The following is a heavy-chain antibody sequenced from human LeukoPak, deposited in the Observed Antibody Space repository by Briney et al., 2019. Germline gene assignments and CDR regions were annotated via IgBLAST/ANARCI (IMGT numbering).Heavy chain of an antibody. J-gene: IGHJ2*01. CDR2: FDPEDGET. CDR3: ATAPRDRYFDL. V-gene: IGHV1-24*01. CDR1: GYTLTELS. Sequence: ALLKASCKVSGYTLTELSMHWVRQAPGKGLEGMGGFDPEDGETICAHKFKGRVTMTEYTSTDTAYMELSSLRSEDTAVYYCATAPRDRYFDLWGRGTLVTVSS.